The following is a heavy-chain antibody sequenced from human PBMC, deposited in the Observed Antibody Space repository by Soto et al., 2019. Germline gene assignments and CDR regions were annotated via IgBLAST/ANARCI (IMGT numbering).Heavy chain of an antibody. V-gene: IGHV3-30*03. CDR1: GFTFSTYG. D-gene: IGHD1-26*01. CDR3: AMGHRGGV. Sequence: QVQLVESGGGVVQPGKSMRLSCAASGFTFSTYGMHWVRQAPGKGLEWVAVISYDGSNKYYADSVKGRFTISRDNFKNLLFLEMNRLGNEDTALYYCAMGHRGGVWGQGTLVTVSS. CDR2: ISYDGSNK. J-gene: IGHJ4*02.